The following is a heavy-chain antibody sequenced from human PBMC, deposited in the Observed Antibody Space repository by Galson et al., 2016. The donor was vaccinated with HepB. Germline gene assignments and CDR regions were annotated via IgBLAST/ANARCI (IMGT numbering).Heavy chain of an antibody. Sequence: SLRLSCAASGFTFSNYGMHWVRQAPGKGLEWVAVISYDGSNKYYADSVKGRFTISRDNSKNTLFLQMNSLTVEDTAVYYCAKEASEYCSDGICFYYGMDVWGQGTTVTVSS. CDR3: AKEASEYCSDGICFYYGMDV. CDR2: ISYDGSNK. J-gene: IGHJ6*02. CDR1: GFTFSNYG. V-gene: IGHV3-30*18. D-gene: IGHD2-15*01.